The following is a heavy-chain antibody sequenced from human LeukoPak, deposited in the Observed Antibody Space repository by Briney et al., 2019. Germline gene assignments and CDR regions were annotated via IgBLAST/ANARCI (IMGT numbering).Heavy chain of an antibody. Sequence: GGSLRLSCAASGFTFSSYEMNWVRQAPGKGLEWVSYISSSGSTIYYADSVKGRFIISRDNPKNTLYLQMNSLRTEDTAVYYCAVIGGSNSHSKFDYWGQGSLVTGSS. CDR2: ISSSGSTI. CDR1: GFTFSSYE. D-gene: IGHD1-26*01. J-gene: IGHJ4*02. V-gene: IGHV3-48*03. CDR3: AVIGGSNSHSKFDY.